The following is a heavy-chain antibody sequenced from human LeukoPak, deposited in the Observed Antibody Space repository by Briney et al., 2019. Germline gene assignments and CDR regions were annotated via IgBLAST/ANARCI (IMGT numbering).Heavy chain of an antibody. Sequence: GGSLRLSCAASGFTFNNAWMSWVRQAPGKGLEWVGRIKSKTNGGTTDYAAPVKGRFTISRDDSKNTLYLQMNSLKTEDTAVYYCAKVETSAGANCYALDYSGQGTLVTVFS. CDR1: GFTFNNAW. CDR2: IKSKTNGGTT. CDR3: AKVETSAGANCYALDY. V-gene: IGHV3-15*01. D-gene: IGHD2-2*01. J-gene: IGHJ4*02.